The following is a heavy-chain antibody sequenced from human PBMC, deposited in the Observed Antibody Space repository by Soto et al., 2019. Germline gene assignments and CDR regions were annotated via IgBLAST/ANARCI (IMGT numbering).Heavy chain of an antibody. CDR1: GFAVSSNY. CDR2: LYTGGST. CDR3: ARLNIAAAVYFDL. Sequence: EVQLVESGGGLVQAGGSLRLSCAASGFAVSSNYMSWVRQAPGKGLEWVSVLYTGGSTYYAESVKGRFIISRDNSKNTLFLHMNSLRADDTAMYYCARLNIAAAVYFDLWGRGTLVTVSS. V-gene: IGHV3-66*04. J-gene: IGHJ2*01. D-gene: IGHD6-13*01.